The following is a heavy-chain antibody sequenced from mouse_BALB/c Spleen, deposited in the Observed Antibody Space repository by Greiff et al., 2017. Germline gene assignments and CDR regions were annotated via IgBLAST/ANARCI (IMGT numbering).Heavy chain of an antibody. D-gene: IGHD1-2*01. CDR1: GYAFTNYL. V-gene: IGHV1-54*01. Sequence: VQLQQPGAELVRPGTSVKVSCKASGYAFTNYLIEWVKQRPGQGLEWIGVINPGSGGTNYNEKFKGKATLTADKSSSTAYMQLSSLTSDDSAVYFCARDHYYGYYAMDYWGQGTSVTVSS. CDR3: ARDHYYGYYAMDY. CDR2: INPGSGGT. J-gene: IGHJ4*01.